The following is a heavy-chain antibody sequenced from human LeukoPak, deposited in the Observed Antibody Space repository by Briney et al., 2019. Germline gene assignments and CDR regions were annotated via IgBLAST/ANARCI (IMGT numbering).Heavy chain of an antibody. V-gene: IGHV4-34*01. D-gene: IGHD3-10*01. J-gene: IGHJ4*02. CDR2: FSHTGSP. CDR3: ARPRLLFGSGPILV. Sequence: SETLSLTCTVSDDSITMYSWTWIRQPPGKGLEWIGEFSHTGSPIYNPSLKSRVNISIDTSKNQFSLRLTSVTAADTAVYFCARPRLLFGSGPILVWGQGTLVTVSS. CDR1: DDSITMYS.